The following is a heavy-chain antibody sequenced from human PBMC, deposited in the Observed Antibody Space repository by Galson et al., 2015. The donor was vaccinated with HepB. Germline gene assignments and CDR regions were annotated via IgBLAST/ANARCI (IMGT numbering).Heavy chain of an antibody. J-gene: IGHJ4*02. CDR3: ARDNPYYYDSSGYPDY. D-gene: IGHD3-22*01. Sequence: SVKVSCKASGYTFTSYYMHWVRQAPGQGLEWMGIINPSGGSTSYAQKFQGRVTMTRDTSTSTVYMELSSLRSEDTAVYYRARDNPYYYDSSGYPDYWGQGTLVTVSS. CDR2: INPSGGST. V-gene: IGHV1-46*03. CDR1: GYTFTSYY.